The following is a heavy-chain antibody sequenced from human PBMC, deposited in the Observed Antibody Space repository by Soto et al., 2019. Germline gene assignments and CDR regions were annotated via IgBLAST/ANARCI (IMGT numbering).Heavy chain of an antibody. J-gene: IGHJ5*02. CDR3: ASSLGYSGYDDWFDP. D-gene: IGHD5-12*01. CDR1: GGSISSSSYY. Sequence: SETLSLTCTVSGGSISSSSYYWAWIRQPPGKGLERIGTIYYGGNTYYNSPLRSRVTISVDTSKNQFSPRVSSVTAADTAVYYCASSLGYSGYDDWFDPWGPGTLVTVSS. V-gene: IGHV4-39*01. CDR2: IYYGGNT.